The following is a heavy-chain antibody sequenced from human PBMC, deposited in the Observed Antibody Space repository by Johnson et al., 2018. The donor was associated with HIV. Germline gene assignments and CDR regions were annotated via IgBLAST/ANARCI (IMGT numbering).Heavy chain of an antibody. CDR1: GFSFSSYA. V-gene: IGHV3-23*04. J-gene: IGHJ3*02. CDR2: ISGSGGTT. D-gene: IGHD3-16*01. CDR3: ARDGGSKGKGAFDM. Sequence: EVQLVESGGGVVQPGRSLRLSCAASGFSFSSYAMSWVRQAPGKGLEWVSGISGSGGTTYYADSVKGRFTISRDNSKNTVYLQMNSRRAEDTAVYYCARDGGSKGKGAFDMWGQGTLVTVSS.